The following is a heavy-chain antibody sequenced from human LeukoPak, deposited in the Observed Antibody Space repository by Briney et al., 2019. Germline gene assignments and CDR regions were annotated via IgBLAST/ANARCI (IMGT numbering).Heavy chain of an antibody. D-gene: IGHD6-13*01. V-gene: IGHV1-2*02. CDR1: GYTFTGYY. Sequence: ASVKVSCKASGYTFTGYYMHWVRQAPGQGLEWMGWINPNSGGTNYAQKFQGRVTMTRDTSISTAYMELSRLRSDDTAVYYRARPGGSSWLHEYYFDYWGQGTLVTVSS. J-gene: IGHJ4*02. CDR2: INPNSGGT. CDR3: ARPGGSSWLHEYYFDY.